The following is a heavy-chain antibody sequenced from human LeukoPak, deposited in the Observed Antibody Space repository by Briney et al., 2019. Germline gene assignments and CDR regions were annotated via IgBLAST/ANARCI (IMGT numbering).Heavy chain of an antibody. V-gene: IGHV4-4*07. CDR3: AGEGYYYDSSGYYYGGEDY. D-gene: IGHD3-22*01. CDR2: IYTRGST. Sequence: SETLSLTCTVSGGSITSYYWSWIRQPAGKGLEWIGRIYTRGSTNYNPSLKSRVTMSVDTSKNQFSLQLSSVAAADTAVYYCAGEGYYYDSSGYYYGGEDYWGQGTLVTVPS. J-gene: IGHJ4*02. CDR1: GGSITSYY.